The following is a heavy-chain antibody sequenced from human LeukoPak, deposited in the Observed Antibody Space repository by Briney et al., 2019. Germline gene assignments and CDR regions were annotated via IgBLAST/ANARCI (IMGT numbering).Heavy chain of an antibody. CDR3: AKGIWFGEFHFDY. V-gene: IGHV3-23*01. CDR2: ISGSGVST. Sequence: HPGGSLRLACAASGFRFSSYAMSWVRQAPGKGLEWVSAISGSGVSTYYADSVKGRFTVSRDNSKNTLYLQMSSLRAEDTAVYYCAKGIWFGEFHFDYWGQGTLVTVSS. CDR1: GFRFSSYA. D-gene: IGHD3-10*01. J-gene: IGHJ4*02.